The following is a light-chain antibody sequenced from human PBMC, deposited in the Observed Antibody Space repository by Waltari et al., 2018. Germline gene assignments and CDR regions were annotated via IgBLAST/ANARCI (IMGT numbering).Light chain of an antibody. Sequence: QSALTQPASVSGSPGQSITISCTGTSGDVGGYNYVSWYQQHSGKDPKLMIYEVIKRPSGVSNLFSGSKSGNTASLTISGLQAEDEADYYCNSYTTSSTQVFGTGTKVTVL. J-gene: IGLJ1*01. CDR1: SGDVGGYNY. CDR3: NSYTTSSTQV. CDR2: EVI. V-gene: IGLV2-14*01.